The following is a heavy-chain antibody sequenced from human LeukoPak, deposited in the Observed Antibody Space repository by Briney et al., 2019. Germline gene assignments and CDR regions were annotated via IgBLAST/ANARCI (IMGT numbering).Heavy chain of an antibody. D-gene: IGHD2-2*01. CDR2: INPNSGGT. CDR1: GYTFTGYY. V-gene: IGHV1-2*02. Sequence: ASVKVSCKASGYTFTGYYMHWVRQAPGQGLEWMGWINPNSGGTNYAQKFQGRVTMTRDTSISTAYMELSRLRSDDTAVYYCARFVVVPAARGGFDYWGQGTLVTVSS. CDR3: ARFVVVPAARGGFDY. J-gene: IGHJ4*02.